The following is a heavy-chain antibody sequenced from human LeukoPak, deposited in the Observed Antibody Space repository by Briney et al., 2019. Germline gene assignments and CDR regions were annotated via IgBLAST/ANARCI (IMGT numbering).Heavy chain of an antibody. V-gene: IGHV3-7*01. CDR2: IHQDGSEK. CDR1: GFTFSSYW. Sequence: GGSLRLSCAASGFTFSSYWMSWVRQAPGKGLEWVANIHQDGSEKYYVDSVKGRFTISRDNSKNTLYLQMNSLRAEDTAVYYCARDRGYFDYWGQGTLVTVSS. CDR3: ARDRGYFDY. D-gene: IGHD3-10*01. J-gene: IGHJ4*02.